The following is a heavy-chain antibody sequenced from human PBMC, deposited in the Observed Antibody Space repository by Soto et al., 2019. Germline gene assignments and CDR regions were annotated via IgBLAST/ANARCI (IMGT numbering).Heavy chain of an antibody. D-gene: IGHD1-7*01. J-gene: IGHJ5*02. CDR2: IYYSGST. V-gene: IGHV4-31*03. CDR1: GGSISSGGYY. Sequence: PSETLSLTCTVSGGSISSGGYYWSWIRQHPGKGLEWIGYIYYSGSTYYNPSLKSRVTISVDTSKNQFSLKLSSVTAADTAVYYCARARNWNYSWFDPWGQGTLVTVSS. CDR3: ARARNWNYSWFDP.